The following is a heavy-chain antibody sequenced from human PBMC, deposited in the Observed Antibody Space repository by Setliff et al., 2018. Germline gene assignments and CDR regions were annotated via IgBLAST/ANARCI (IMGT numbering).Heavy chain of an antibody. Sequence: SETLSLTCAVSDGSLSTYYWSWIRQPPGKGLEFIGYVYYSGTANYSPSLRSRLTISVDTSKNQFSLKLRSVTAADTAVYFCARDVGASFWTVYHAVLPMDVWGKGTTVTVSS. CDR2: VYYSGTA. J-gene: IGHJ6*03. D-gene: IGHD3-3*01. CDR3: ARDVGASFWTVYHAVLPMDV. V-gene: IGHV4-59*12. CDR1: DGSLSTYY.